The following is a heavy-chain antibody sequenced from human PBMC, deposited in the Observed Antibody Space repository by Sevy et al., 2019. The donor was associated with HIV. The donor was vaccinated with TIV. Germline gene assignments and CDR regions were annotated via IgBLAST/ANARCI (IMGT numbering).Heavy chain of an antibody. Sequence: GGSLRLSCAASGFTFSSYAMSWVRQAPGKGLEWVSAISGSGGSTYYADSVKGRFTISRDNSKNTRYLQMNSLRAEDTAVYYCAKDFGSTSNIWFGELFPFDPWGQGTLVTVSS. CDR2: ISGSGGST. J-gene: IGHJ5*02. CDR1: GFTFSSYA. CDR3: AKDFGSTSNIWFGELFPFDP. V-gene: IGHV3-23*01. D-gene: IGHD3-10*01.